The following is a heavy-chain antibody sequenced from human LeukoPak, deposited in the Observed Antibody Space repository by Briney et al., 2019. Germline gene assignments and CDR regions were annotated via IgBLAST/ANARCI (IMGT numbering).Heavy chain of an antibody. CDR1: GFTFSSYA. J-gene: IGHJ4*02. Sequence: GGSLRLSCAASGFTFSSYAMHWVRQAPGKGLEYVSAITSNGGSTYYANSVKGRFTISRDNSKNTLYLQMGSLRAEDMAVYYCARLAVAGAMAYYFDYWGQGTLVTVSS. CDR2: ITSNGGST. CDR3: ARLAVAGAMAYYFDY. V-gene: IGHV3-64*01. D-gene: IGHD6-19*01.